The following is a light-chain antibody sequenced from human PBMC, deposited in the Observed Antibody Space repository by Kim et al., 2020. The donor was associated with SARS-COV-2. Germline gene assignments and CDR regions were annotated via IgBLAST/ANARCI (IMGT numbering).Light chain of an antibody. CDR3: SSYTSSSTYV. CDR1: RRDVSGNNY. CDR2: DVS. V-gene: IGLV2-14*03. J-gene: IGLJ1*01. Sequence: GQSITIACTGTRRDVSGNNYVSWYQQNPGKAPELMIYDVSNRPSGVSNRFSGSKSGNTASLTISGLQAGDEADYYCSSYTSSSTYVFGTGTKVTVL.